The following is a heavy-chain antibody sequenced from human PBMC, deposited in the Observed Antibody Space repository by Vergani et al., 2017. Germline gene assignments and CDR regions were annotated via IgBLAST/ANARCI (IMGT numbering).Heavy chain of an antibody. Sequence: QVQLVQSGAEVKKPGSSVKVSCKASGGTFSSYTISWVRQAPGQGLEWMGWINAGNGNTKYSQKFQGRVTITRDTSASTAYMELSSLRSEDTAVYYCARLVVAATYYYYGMDVWGQGP. D-gene: IGHD2-15*01. CDR2: INAGNGNT. CDR1: GGTFSSYT. V-gene: IGHV1-3*01. J-gene: IGHJ6*02. CDR3: ARLVVAATYYYYGMDV.